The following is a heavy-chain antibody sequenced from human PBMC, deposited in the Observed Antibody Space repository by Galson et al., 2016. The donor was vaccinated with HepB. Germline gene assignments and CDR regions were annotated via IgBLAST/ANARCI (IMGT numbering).Heavy chain of an antibody. CDR2: IYSDGST. CDR3: ARDPYYYDSRGYTTGFDV. Sequence: SLRLSCAASGFTVSNNYMSWVRQAPGKGLDWVSVIYSDGSTYYADSVKGRLTISGDNSKNMLYLQMNTLRAEDTAVYYCARDPYYYDSRGYTTGFDVWGQGTMVTVSS. D-gene: IGHD3-22*01. V-gene: IGHV3-53*01. J-gene: IGHJ3*01. CDR1: GFTVSNNY.